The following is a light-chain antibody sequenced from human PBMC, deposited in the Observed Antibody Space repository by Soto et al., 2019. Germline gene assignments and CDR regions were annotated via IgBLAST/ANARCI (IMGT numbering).Light chain of an antibody. CDR1: QSVSNSY. V-gene: IGKV3-20*01. J-gene: IGKJ1*01. CDR2: GAS. CDR3: QQYGTSPWT. Sequence: IVVVQSPGTLSLSTRERATLSCRTSQSVSNSYLAWYQQKPGQAPRLLIYGASSRAAGIPDRFSGSGSGTDFTLTISRLEPEDFGVYYCQQYGTSPWTFGQGTKVDFK.